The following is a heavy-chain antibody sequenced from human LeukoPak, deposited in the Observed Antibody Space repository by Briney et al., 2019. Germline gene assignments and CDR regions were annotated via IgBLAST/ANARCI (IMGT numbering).Heavy chain of an antibody. CDR3: ASSPSWQSGMDV. J-gene: IGHJ6*02. D-gene: IGHD2-2*01. Sequence: PGGSLRLSCAASGFTFSSYWMHWVRQAPGKGLVWVSRINSDGSSTSYADSVKGRFTISRDNAKNTLYLQMNSLRAEGTAVYYCASSPSWQSGMDVWGQGTTVTVSS. CDR1: GFTFSSYW. CDR2: INSDGSST. V-gene: IGHV3-74*01.